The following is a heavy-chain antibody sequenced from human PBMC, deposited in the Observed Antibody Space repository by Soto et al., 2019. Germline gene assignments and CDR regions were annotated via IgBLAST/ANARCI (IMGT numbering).Heavy chain of an antibody. J-gene: IGHJ4*02. V-gene: IGHV4-34*01. CDR3: ARDKITGLFDY. Sequence: QVQLQQWGAGLLKPSETLSLTCAVYGGSFSGYYWTWIRQPPGTGLEWIGEINHSGRTNSNPSLKSRVTISVDTSKNQFSLKLTSVTAADTAVYYCARDKITGLFDYWGQGTLVNVSS. CDR1: GGSFSGYY. CDR2: INHSGRT. D-gene: IGHD2-8*02.